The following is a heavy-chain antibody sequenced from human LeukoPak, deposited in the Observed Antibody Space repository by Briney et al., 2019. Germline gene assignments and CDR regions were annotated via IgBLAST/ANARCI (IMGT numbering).Heavy chain of an antibody. CDR1: GCSISSGSYY. Sequence: SQTLSLTCTGSGCSISSGSYYWSWIRQPAGKGLEWIGRIYTSGSTNYNPSLKSRVTISVDTSKNQFSLKLSSVTAADTAVYYCARDRTGDGYNPFDYWGQGTLVTVSS. J-gene: IGHJ4*02. V-gene: IGHV4-61*02. CDR3: ARDRTGDGYNPFDY. D-gene: IGHD5-24*01. CDR2: IYTSGST.